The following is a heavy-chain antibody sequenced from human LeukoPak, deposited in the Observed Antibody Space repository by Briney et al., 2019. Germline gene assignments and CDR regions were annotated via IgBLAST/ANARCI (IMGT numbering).Heavy chain of an antibody. Sequence: SETLSLTCTVSRGSIRTYYWSWIRQSPGKGLEWIGYIYDSGTTKYNPSLKSRVTISVDTSKNQFSLKLSSVTAADTAVYYCARVLTTVTTTLNYFDYWGQGTLVTVSS. CDR1: RGSIRTYY. CDR3: ARVLTTVTTTLNYFDY. J-gene: IGHJ4*02. CDR2: IYDSGTT. D-gene: IGHD4-17*01. V-gene: IGHV4-59*12.